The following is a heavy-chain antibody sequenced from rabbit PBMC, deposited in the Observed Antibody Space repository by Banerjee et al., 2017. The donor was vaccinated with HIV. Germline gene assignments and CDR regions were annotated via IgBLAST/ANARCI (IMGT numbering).Heavy chain of an antibody. CDR1: GFDFSTNT. V-gene: IGHV1S40*01. J-gene: IGHJ4*01. CDR3: ARDLAGVIGWNFNL. D-gene: IGHD4-1*01. Sequence: QSLEESGGDLVKPGASLTLTCTASGFDFSTNTMCWVRQAPGKGLEWIGCINTISGDTVYATWAKGRFTISKASWTTVTLQMTSLTAADTASYFCARDLAGVIGWNFNLWGPGTLVTVS. CDR2: INTISGDT.